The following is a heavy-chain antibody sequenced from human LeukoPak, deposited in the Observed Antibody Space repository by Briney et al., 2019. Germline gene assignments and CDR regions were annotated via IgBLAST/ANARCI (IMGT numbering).Heavy chain of an antibody. V-gene: IGHV3-23*01. CDR1: GFTFSSYA. Sequence: GGSLRLSCAASGFTFSSYAMSWVRQAPGKGLEWVSAISGSGGSTYYADSVKGRFTISRDNSKNTLYLQMSSLRAEDTAVYYYARDGGSSWYFDYWGQGTLVTVSS. CDR2: ISGSGGST. D-gene: IGHD6-13*01. J-gene: IGHJ4*02. CDR3: ARDGGSSWYFDY.